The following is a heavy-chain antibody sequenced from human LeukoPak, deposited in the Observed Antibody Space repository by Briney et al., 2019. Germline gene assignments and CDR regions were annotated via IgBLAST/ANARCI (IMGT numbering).Heavy chain of an antibody. V-gene: IGHV3-21*01. Sequence: EGSLRLSCAASGFTFSSYSMNWVRQAPGKGLEWVSSISSSSSYIYYADSVKGRFTISRDNAKNSLYLQMNSLRAEDTAVYYCARFPSAAARPGGFDYWGQGTLVTVSS. CDR2: ISSSSSYI. CDR1: GFTFSSYS. D-gene: IGHD6-6*01. J-gene: IGHJ4*02. CDR3: ARFPSAAARPGGFDY.